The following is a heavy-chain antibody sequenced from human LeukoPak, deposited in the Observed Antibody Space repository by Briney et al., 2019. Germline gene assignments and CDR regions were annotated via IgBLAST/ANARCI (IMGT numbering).Heavy chain of an antibody. D-gene: IGHD6-13*01. J-gene: IGHJ6*02. CDR1: GGTFSSYA. CDR2: INPSGGGT. V-gene: IGHV1-46*01. CDR3: ARDGIAAAGTYYYYGMDV. Sequence: GASVKVSCKASGGTFSSYAISWVRQAPGQGLEWMGIINPSGGGTSYAQKFQGRVTMTRDTSTSTVYKELSSLRSEDTAVYYCARDGIAAAGTYYYYGMDVWGQGTTVTVSS.